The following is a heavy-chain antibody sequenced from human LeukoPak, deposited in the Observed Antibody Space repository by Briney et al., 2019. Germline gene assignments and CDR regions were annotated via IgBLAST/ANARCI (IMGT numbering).Heavy chain of an antibody. CDR1: AFTFNNYA. CDR3: AGAWAPTEDYFDY. CDR2: ITGSGDTT. D-gene: IGHD1-1*01. J-gene: IGHJ4*02. Sequence: GGSLRLSCAASAFTFNNYALTWVRQAPGKGLEWVSTITGSGDTTYYADPVKGRFTISRDNSKDTLYLQMNSLRAEDTAIYYFAGAWAPTEDYFDYWGQGTLVTVSS. V-gene: IGHV3-23*01.